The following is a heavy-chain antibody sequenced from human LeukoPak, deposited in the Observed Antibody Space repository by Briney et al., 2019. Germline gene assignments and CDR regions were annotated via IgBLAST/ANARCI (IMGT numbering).Heavy chain of an antibody. D-gene: IGHD3-10*01. CDR1: GYTFTGYY. CDR2: INPNSGGT. J-gene: IGHJ5*02. Sequence: ASVKVSCKASGYTFTGYYMHRVRQAPGQGLEWMGWINPNSGGTNYAQKFQGWVTMTRDTSISTAYMELSRLRSDDTAVYYCARASMVRGVIAKGDWFDPWGQGTLVTVSS. V-gene: IGHV1-2*04. CDR3: ARASMVRGVIAKGDWFDP.